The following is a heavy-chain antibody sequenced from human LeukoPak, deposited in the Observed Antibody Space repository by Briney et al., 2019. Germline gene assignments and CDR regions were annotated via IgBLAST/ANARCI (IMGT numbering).Heavy chain of an antibody. CDR1: GGSFSGYY. V-gene: IGHV4-34*01. J-gene: IGHJ4*02. CDR3: AASLWFGICPDY. D-gene: IGHD3-10*01. Sequence: SETLSLTCAVYGGSFSGYYWSWIRQPPGKGLEWIGEINHSGSTNYNPSLKSRVTISVDTSKNQFSLKLSSVTAADTAVYYCAASLWFGICPDYWGQGSLVTVSS. CDR2: INHSGST.